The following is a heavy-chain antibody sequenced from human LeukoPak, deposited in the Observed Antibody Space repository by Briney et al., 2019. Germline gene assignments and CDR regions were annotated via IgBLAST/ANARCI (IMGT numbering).Heavy chain of an antibody. J-gene: IGHJ4*02. Sequence: GESLKISCEGSGYSFISYWIGWVRQRPGKGLEWMGIIYPGDSDTRYSPSFQGQVTISADKSISTAYLQWSSLKASDTAMYYCARRGGEYCSSTSCYDDYWGQGTLVTVSS. CDR2: IYPGDSDT. CDR1: GYSFISYW. CDR3: ARRGGEYCSSTSCYDDY. D-gene: IGHD2-2*01. V-gene: IGHV5-51*01.